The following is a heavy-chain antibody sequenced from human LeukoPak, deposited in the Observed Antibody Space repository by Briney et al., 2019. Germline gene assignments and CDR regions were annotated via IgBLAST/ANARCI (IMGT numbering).Heavy chain of an antibody. Sequence: GGSLRLSCAASGFTFSNYDMHWVRQATGEGLEWASSIHTAGDTHYSGSAKGRFIVSRENVKNSLYLQMNSLRAEDTAVYYCARGSCGYGDCYRALNIWGQGTIVTVSS. D-gene: IGHD2-21*02. CDR3: ARGSCGYGDCYRALNI. CDR1: GFTFSNYD. V-gene: IGHV3-13*01. J-gene: IGHJ3*02. CDR2: IHTAGDT.